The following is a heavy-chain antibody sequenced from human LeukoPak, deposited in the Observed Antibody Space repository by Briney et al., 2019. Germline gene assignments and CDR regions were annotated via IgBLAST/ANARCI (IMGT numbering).Heavy chain of an antibody. CDR2: ISAYNGNT. J-gene: IGHJ4*02. CDR1: GYTFTSYG. D-gene: IGHD4-23*01. V-gene: IGHV1-18*01. Sequence: ASVKVSCKASGYTFTSYGISWVRQAPGQGLEWMGWISAYNGNTNYAQKLQGRVTMTTDTSTSTAYMELRSLRSGDTAVYYCARAHAEPTVVTPDYWGQGTLVTVSS. CDR3: ARAHAEPTVVTPDY.